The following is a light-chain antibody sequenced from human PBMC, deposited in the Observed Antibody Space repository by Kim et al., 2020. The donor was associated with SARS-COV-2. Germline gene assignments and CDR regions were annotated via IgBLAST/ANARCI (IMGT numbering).Light chain of an antibody. V-gene: IGKV3-15*01. J-gene: IGKJ1*01. Sequence: GSPGERATLSCRASQSVKNYVVWYQHKPGQAPRVLIYGASTRATGVPVRFSGSGSGTEFTLTISSLQSEDFGIYYCQQYNNWPRTFGQGTKVDIK. CDR3: QQYNNWPRT. CDR2: GAS. CDR1: QSVKNY.